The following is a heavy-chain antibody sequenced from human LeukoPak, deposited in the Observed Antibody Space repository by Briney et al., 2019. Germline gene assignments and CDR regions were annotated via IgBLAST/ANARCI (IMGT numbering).Heavy chain of an antibody. D-gene: IGHD3-10*01. CDR1: GFTFSSNW. CDR3: TRDTFGARDY. CDR2: ITPDGSDT. J-gene: IGHJ4*02. Sequence: PGGSLRLSCAASGFTFSSNWMHWIRQVPGEGLVWVARITPDGSDTSYPDYVKGRFTISRDNAKNTLYLQMNSLRVEDTALYYCTRDTFGARDYWGQGTLVTVS. V-gene: IGHV3-74*01.